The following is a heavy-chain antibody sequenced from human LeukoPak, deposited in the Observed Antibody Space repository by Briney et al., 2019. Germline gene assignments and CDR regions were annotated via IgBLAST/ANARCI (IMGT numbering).Heavy chain of an antibody. CDR3: ARALRYFDSSRLGWGGYYYYYMDV. CDR1: EGTFSSYA. Sequence: SVKVSCKASEGTFSSYAISWVRQAPGQGLEWMGGIIPIFGTANYAQKFQGRVTITADESTSTAYMELSSLRSEDTAVYYCARALRYFDSSRLGWGGYYYYYMDVWGKGTTVTVSS. CDR2: IIPIFGTA. D-gene: IGHD3-9*01. J-gene: IGHJ6*03. V-gene: IGHV1-69*13.